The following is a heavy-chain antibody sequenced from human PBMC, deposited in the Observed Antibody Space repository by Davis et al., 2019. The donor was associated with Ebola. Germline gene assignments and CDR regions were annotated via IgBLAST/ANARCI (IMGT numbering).Heavy chain of an antibody. V-gene: IGHV1-69*13. Sequence: SVKVSCKASGGTFSSYAISWVRQAPGQGLEWMGGIIPIFGTANYAQKFQGRVTITADESTSTAYMELSSLRSEDTAVYYCARGYSNYYYYYGMDVWGQGTTVTVSS. J-gene: IGHJ6*02. CDR1: GGTFSSYA. CDR3: ARGYSNYYYYYGMDV. CDR2: IIPIFGTA. D-gene: IGHD4-11*01.